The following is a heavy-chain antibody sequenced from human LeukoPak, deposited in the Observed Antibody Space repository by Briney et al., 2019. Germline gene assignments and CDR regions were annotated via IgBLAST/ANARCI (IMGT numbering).Heavy chain of an antibody. D-gene: IGHD2-2*01. CDR2: IYTSGST. V-gene: IGHV4-4*07. J-gene: IGHJ6*03. CDR3: ARTTEGYCSSASCFGFSYSYYMDV. Sequence: MASETLSLTCTVSGGSISSYYWSWIRQPAGKGLEWIGRIYTSGSTNYNPSLKSRVTMSVDTSKNQFSLKLSSVTAADTAVYYCARTTEGYCSSASCFGFSYSYYMDVWGKGTTVTISS. CDR1: GGSISSYY.